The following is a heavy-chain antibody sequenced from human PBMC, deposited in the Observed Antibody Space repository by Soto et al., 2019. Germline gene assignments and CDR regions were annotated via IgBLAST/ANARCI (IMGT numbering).Heavy chain of an antibody. D-gene: IGHD1-26*01. Sequence: SETLSLTCTVSGGSINSYYWSWIRQPPGKGLELIGYIYYSGSTNYNPSLKSRVTILVDTSKNQLSLKLSSVTAADTAVYYCARAWGFYFDYWGQGTLVTVSS. CDR2: IYYSGST. J-gene: IGHJ4*02. CDR3: ARAWGFYFDY. CDR1: GGSINSYY. V-gene: IGHV4-59*01.